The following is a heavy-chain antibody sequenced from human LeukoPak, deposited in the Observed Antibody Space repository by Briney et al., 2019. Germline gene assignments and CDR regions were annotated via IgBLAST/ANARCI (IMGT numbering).Heavy chain of an antibody. CDR3: AAYSYDSSGYYPNRFDP. D-gene: IGHD3-22*01. CDR2: ISGSGGST. J-gene: IGHJ5*02. CDR1: GFTFGSYG. Sequence: GGSLRLSCAASGFTFGSYGMSWVRQAPGKGLEWVSAISGSGGSTYYADSVKGRFTISRDNSKNTLYLQMNNLRAEDTAVYYCAAYSYDSSGYYPNRFDPWGQGTLVIVSS. V-gene: IGHV3-23*01.